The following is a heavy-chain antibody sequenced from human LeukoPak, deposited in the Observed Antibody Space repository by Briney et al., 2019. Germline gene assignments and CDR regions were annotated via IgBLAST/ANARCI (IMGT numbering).Heavy chain of an antibody. D-gene: IGHD2-2*01. CDR1: GFTFRSYA. J-gene: IGHJ6*02. Sequence: GGSLRLSCAASGFTFRSYAMSWVRQAPGKGLEWVSAISGSGDSTYYAGSVKGRFTISRDNSKDTLYLQMNSLRAEDTALYYCAKDIRYQLPIYGMDVXXQGXTXTVXS. CDR3: AKDIRYQLPIYGMDV. CDR2: ISGSGDST. V-gene: IGHV3-23*01.